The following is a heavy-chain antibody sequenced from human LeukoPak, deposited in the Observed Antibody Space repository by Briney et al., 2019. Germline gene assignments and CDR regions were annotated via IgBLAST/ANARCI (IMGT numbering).Heavy chain of an antibody. CDR1: GGSISSYY. Sequence: SETLSLTCTVSGGSISSYYWSWIRQPPGKGLEWIGYIYYRGNTNYNPSLKSRVTISVDTSKNQFSLKLSSVTAADTAVYYCARDSPPQYASSSAGFDYWGQGTLVTVSS. J-gene: IGHJ4*02. D-gene: IGHD6-6*01. CDR3: ARDSPPQYASSSAGFDY. CDR2: IYYRGNT. V-gene: IGHV4-59*01.